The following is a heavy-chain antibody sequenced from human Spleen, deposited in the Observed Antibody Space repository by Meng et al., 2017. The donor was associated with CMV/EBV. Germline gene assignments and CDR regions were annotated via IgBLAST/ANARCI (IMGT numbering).Heavy chain of an antibody. V-gene: IGHV1-69*05. J-gene: IGHJ4*02. CDR2: FIPVFGAP. CDR1: TFTGYY. CDR3: ARGPKIPLGGVNLWPLEH. Sequence: TFTGYYLHWVRQAPGQGLEWMGGFIPVFGAPDYAQKFQGRLTIATDESTSSASMELSGLRFEDTAVYFCARGPKIPLGGVNLWPLEHWGQGSLVTVSS. D-gene: IGHD3-16*01.